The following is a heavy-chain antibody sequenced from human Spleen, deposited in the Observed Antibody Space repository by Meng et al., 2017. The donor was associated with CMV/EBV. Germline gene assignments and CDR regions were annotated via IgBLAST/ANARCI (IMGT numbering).Heavy chain of an antibody. CDR2: ISGSGGST. D-gene: IGHD1-26*01. J-gene: IGHJ4*02. Sequence: GESLRLSCAASGFTFSSYAMSWVRQAPGKGLEWVSSISGSGGSTYYADSVKGRFTISRDNSKNTLYLQMNILRAEDTAVYYCAKRDGSYFTRGYFDYWGQGTLVTVSS. V-gene: IGHV3-23*01. CDR3: AKRDGSYFTRGYFDY. CDR1: GFTFSSYA.